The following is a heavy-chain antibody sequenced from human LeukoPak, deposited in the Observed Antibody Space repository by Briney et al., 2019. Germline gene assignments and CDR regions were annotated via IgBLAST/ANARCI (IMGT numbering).Heavy chain of an antibody. CDR1: GGSFSSYY. V-gene: IGHV4-34*01. D-gene: IGHD6-6*01. J-gene: IGHJ4*02. CDR2: INHSGST. CDR3: ARGAVEYSSSPFDY. Sequence: SETLSLTCAVYGGSFSSYYWSWIRQPPGKGLEWIGEINHSGSTNYNPSLKSRVTISVDTSKNQFSLKLSSVTAADTAVYYCARGAVEYSSSPFDYWGQGTLVTVSS.